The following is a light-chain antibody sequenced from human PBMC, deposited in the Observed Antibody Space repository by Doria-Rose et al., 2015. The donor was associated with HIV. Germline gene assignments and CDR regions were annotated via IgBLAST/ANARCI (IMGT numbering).Light chain of an antibody. J-gene: IGKJ5*01. Sequence: TQSPGTLSLSPGERATLSCRASQRVKSSYLAWYQQKPGQAPRLLIYDASTSATGIPDRFSGSGAGTDFTLTISRLEPEDFAVYDWQQYVTSRGPFGQGTRLEIK. V-gene: IGKV3-20*01. CDR3: QQYVTSRGP. CDR2: DAS. CDR1: QRVKSSY.